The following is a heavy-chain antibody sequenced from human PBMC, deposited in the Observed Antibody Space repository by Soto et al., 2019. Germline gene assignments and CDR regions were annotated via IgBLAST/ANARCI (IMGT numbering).Heavy chain of an antibody. D-gene: IGHD2-15*01. CDR1: GFTFSSYA. J-gene: IGHJ3*02. CDR3: ARLLPADAFDI. CDR2: ISSSSSYI. Sequence: GGSLRLSCAASGFTFSSYAMSWVRQAPGKGLEWVSAISSSSSYIYYADSVKGRFTISRDNAKNSLYLQMNSLRAEDTAVYYCARLLPADAFDIWGQGTMVTVSS. V-gene: IGHV3-21*01.